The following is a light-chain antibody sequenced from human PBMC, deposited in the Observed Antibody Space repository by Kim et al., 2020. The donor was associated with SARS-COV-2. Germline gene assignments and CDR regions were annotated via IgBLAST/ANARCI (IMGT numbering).Light chain of an antibody. V-gene: IGLV2-14*03. CDR2: DVT. Sequence: QSALTQPASMSGSPGQSITISCTGTSSDVGAYDSVSWYQQYPGKAPRLIIYDVTNRPSGVSNRFSGSKSGNTASLTISGLQAEDEADYYCSSYTRSSSYVFGTGTKVTVL. CDR1: SSDVGAYDS. J-gene: IGLJ1*01. CDR3: SSYTRSSSYV.